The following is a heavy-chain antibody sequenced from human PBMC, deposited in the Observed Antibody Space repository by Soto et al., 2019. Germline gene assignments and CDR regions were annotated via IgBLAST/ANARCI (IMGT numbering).Heavy chain of an antibody. CDR1: GGSVSSNY. CDR3: VRESYDILTGYSTFDS. J-gene: IGHJ4*02. Sequence: TLSLTCTVSGGSVSSNYWTWIRQPPGKGLEWIGYIYHSGSTNYNPSLMSRVTISMDTSKNQFSLKLRSVTAADTAVYYCVRESYDILTGYSTFDSWGQGTLVTVSS. D-gene: IGHD3-9*01. CDR2: IYHSGST. V-gene: IGHV4-59*02.